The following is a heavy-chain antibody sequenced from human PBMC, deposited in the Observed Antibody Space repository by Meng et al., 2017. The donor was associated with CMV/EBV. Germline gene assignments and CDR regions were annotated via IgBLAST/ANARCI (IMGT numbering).Heavy chain of an antibody. CDR1: GGSFSGYY. V-gene: IGHV4-34*01. CDR3: ARVQRYCSSTSCYPPYYYYGMDV. CDR2: INHSGST. D-gene: IGHD2-2*01. J-gene: IGHJ6*02. Sequence: GSLRLSCAVYGGSFSGYYWSWIRQPPGKGLEWIGEINHSGSTNYNPSLKSRVTISVDTSKNQFSLKLSSVTAADTAVYYCARVQRYCSSTSCYPPYYYYGMDVWGQETTVTVSS.